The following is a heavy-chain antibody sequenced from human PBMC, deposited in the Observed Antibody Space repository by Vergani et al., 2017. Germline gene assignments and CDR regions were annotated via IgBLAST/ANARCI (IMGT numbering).Heavy chain of an antibody. CDR2: IKQDGSEK. CDR3: GRDRGLCAGGRCYTEAWDY. J-gene: IGHJ4*02. V-gene: IGHV3-7*01. Sequence: EVQLVESGGGLVQPGGSLRLSCAASGFMFSNYWMNWVRQAPGKGLEWVANIKQDGSEKYYVDSVRGRFTISRDNAKNSLYLQVRSLRLEDTGVYHCGRDRGLCAGGRCYTEAWDYWGQGTPVTVSS. D-gene: IGHD2-2*02. CDR1: GFMFSNYW.